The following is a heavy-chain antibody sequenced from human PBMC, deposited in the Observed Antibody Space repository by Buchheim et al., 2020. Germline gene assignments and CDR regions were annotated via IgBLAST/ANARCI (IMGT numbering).Heavy chain of an antibody. CDR3: ARGRSPLFDY. V-gene: IGHV1-3*01. CDR2: INAGTGNT. D-gene: IGHD4-17*01. J-gene: IGHJ4*02. CDR1: GYTFTKFP. Sequence: QVQLVQSGAEVKKPGASVNISCKASGYTFTKFPVHWLRQAPGQTFEWLGWINAGTGNTRFSQKFQDRVTITRDTSANTVYMELSSLTSEDTALYFCARGRSPLFDYWGQGTL.